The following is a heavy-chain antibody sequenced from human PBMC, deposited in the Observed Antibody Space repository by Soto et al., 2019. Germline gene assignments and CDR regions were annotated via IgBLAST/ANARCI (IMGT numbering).Heavy chain of an antibody. J-gene: IGHJ6*02. D-gene: IGHD2-15*01. CDR2: VIPIFGTA. Sequence: QVQLVQSGAEVKKPGSSVKVSCKAPGGTFSSYAISWVRQAPGQGLEWMGGVIPIFGTAKDAQKFQGRVTITADESTSTGYMELRSLRSEDTAVYYCARSQGGSRSLDIYYYYYYGMDVWGQGTTVTVSS. CDR1: GGTFSSYA. V-gene: IGHV1-69*01. CDR3: ARSQGGSRSLDIYYYYYYGMDV.